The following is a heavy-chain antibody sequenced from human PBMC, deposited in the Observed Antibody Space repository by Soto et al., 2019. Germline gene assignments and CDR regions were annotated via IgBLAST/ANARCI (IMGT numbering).Heavy chain of an antibody. V-gene: IGHV3-48*02. J-gene: IGHJ4*02. D-gene: IGHD6-19*01. CDR3: ARALYSSGCLLFDY. CDR1: GFTFSSYS. Sequence: EVQLVESGGGLVQPGGSLRLSCAASGFTFSSYSMNWVRQAPGKGLEWVSYISSSSSTIYYADSVKGRFTISRDNAKNSLYLQMNSLRDEDTAVYYCARALYSSGCLLFDYWCQGTLVTVSS. CDR2: ISSSSSTI.